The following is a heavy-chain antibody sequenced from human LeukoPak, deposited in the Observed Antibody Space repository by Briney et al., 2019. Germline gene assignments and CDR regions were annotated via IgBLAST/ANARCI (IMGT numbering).Heavy chain of an antibody. V-gene: IGHV3-7*01. CDR1: GFTFSSYW. CDR3: ARDGFYSDGTSYYYYMDV. Sequence: GGSLRLSCAASGFTFSSYWMSWVRQAPGKGLEWVANIKQDGSEKYYVDSVKGRFTISRDNAKNSLFLQMNRLRAEDTAVYYCARDGFYSDGTSYYYYMDVWGKGTTVTVSS. D-gene: IGHD3-3*01. J-gene: IGHJ6*03. CDR2: IKQDGSEK.